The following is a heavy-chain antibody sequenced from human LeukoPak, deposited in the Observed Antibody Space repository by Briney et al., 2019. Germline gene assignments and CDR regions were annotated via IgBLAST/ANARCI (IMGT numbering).Heavy chain of an antibody. CDR2: INPNSGGT. V-gene: IGHV1-2*02. Sequence: ASVKVSCKASGYTFTCYYMHWVRQAPGQGLEWMGWINPNSGGTNYAQKFQGRVTMTRDTSISTAYMELSRLRSDDTAVYYCARGMVVSSWSGEYWFDPWGQGTLVTVSS. D-gene: IGHD6-13*01. J-gene: IGHJ5*02. CDR1: GYTFTCYY. CDR3: ARGMVVSSWSGEYWFDP.